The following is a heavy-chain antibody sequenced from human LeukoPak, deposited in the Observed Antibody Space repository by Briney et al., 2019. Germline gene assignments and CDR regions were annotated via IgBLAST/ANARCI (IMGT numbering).Heavy chain of an antibody. CDR3: ARDLGGSSWYY. CDR1: GYTFTSYD. D-gene: IGHD6-13*01. V-gene: IGHV1-2*02. J-gene: IGHJ4*02. Sequence: ASVKVSCKASGYTFTSYDINWVRQAPGQGLEWMGWINPNSGGTNYAQKFQGRVTMTRDTSISTAYMELSRLRSDDTAVYYCARDLGGSSWYYWGQGTLVTVSS. CDR2: INPNSGGT.